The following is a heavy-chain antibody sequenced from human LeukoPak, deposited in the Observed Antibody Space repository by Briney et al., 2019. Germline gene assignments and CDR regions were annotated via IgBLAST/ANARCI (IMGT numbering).Heavy chain of an antibody. V-gene: IGHV1-2*02. J-gene: IGHJ4*02. CDR3: ARDGWYSSSSGDY. Sequence: AASVKVSCKASGYTFTGYYMHWVRQAPGQGLEWMGWINPNSGGTNYAQKFQGRVTMTRDTSISTAYMELSRLRSDDTAVYYCARDGWYSSSSGDYWGQGTLVTVSS. CDR1: GYTFTGYY. D-gene: IGHD6-6*01. CDR2: INPNSGGT.